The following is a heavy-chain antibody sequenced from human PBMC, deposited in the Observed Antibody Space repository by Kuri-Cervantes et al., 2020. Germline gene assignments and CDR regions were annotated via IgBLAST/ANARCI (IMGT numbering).Heavy chain of an antibody. V-gene: IGHV4-38-2*01. Sequence: ESLKISCAASGFTFSDYYMSWIRQAPGKGLEWIGSIYYSGSTYYNSSLKSRVTISVDTSKNQFSLKLSSVTAADTAVYYCASSGSYYYNWFDPWGQGTLVTVSS. CDR1: GFTFSDYY. CDR2: IYYSGST. J-gene: IGHJ5*02. CDR3: ASSGSYYYNWFDP. D-gene: IGHD1-26*01.